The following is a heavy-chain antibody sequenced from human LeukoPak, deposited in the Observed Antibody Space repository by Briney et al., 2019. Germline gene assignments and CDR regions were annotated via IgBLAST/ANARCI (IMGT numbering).Heavy chain of an antibody. Sequence: APVKVSCKASGYTFISYGISWVRQAPGQGLEWMGWISAYNGNTNYAQKLQGRVTMTTDTSTSTAYMELRSLRSDDTAVYYCARGGRTGSGSYYSDYWGQGTLVTVSS. CDR3: ARGGRTGSGSYYSDY. CDR1: GYTFISYG. D-gene: IGHD1-26*01. CDR2: ISAYNGNT. V-gene: IGHV1-18*01. J-gene: IGHJ4*02.